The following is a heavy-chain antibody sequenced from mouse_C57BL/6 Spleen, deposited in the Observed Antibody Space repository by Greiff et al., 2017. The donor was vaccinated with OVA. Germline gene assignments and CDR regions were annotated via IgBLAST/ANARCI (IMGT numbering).Heavy chain of an antibody. D-gene: IGHD1-1*01. CDR3: VRDYYGSSYQYFDV. CDR1: GFSFNTYA. V-gene: IGHV10-1*01. J-gene: IGHJ1*03. CDR2: IRSKSNNYAT. Sequence: EVKLEESGGGLVQPKGSLKLSCAASGFSFNTYAMNWVRQAPGKGLEWVARIRSKSNNYATYYADSVKDRFTISRDDSESMLYLQMNNLKTEDTAMYYCVRDYYGSSYQYFDVWGTGTTVTVSS.